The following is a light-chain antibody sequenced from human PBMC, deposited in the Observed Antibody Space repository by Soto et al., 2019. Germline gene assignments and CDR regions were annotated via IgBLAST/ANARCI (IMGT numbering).Light chain of an antibody. Sequence: DIQMTQSPSTLSASVGDRVTITCRDSQNINRWLAWYQQRPGKAPNLLIHKASTLEVGVPSRFSGSASGTEFTLTISSLQPDDFAVYFCLQYNVYPLSFGGGTKVEIK. CDR2: KAS. J-gene: IGKJ4*01. CDR3: LQYNVYPLS. V-gene: IGKV1-5*03. CDR1: QNINRW.